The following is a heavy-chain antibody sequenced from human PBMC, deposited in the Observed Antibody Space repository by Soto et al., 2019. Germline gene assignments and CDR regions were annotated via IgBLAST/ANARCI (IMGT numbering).Heavy chain of an antibody. J-gene: IGHJ4*02. CDR1: GFTFSSYA. CDR3: AKDLYDILTGYFDY. Sequence: GSLRLSCPASGFTFSSYAMSWVRQAPGKGLEWVSAISGSGGSTYYADSVKGRFTISRDNSKNTLYLQMNSLRAEDTAVYYCAKDLYDILTGYFDYWGQGTLVTVSS. CDR2: ISGSGGST. D-gene: IGHD3-9*01. V-gene: IGHV3-23*01.